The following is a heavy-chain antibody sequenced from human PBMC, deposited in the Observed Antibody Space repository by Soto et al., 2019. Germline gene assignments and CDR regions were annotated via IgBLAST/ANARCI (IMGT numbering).Heavy chain of an antibody. J-gene: IGHJ4*02. CDR3: AKLLWESSVDS. D-gene: IGHD1-26*01. CDR1: GFTFSSYA. Sequence: GASVRLSCAASGFTFSSYAMSWVRQAPGKGLEWVSTISASGVSTYYADSVKGRFTISRENSKNTLFLQMNSLRAEDTAMFYCAKLLWESSVDSWGQGALVTVSS. V-gene: IGHV3-23*01. CDR2: ISASGVST.